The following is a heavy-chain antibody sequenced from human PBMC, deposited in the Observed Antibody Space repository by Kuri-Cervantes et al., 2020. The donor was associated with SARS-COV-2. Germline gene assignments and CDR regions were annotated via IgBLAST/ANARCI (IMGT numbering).Heavy chain of an antibody. CDR2: IRYDGSNK. V-gene: IGHV3-30*02. CDR1: GFTFSSYG. J-gene: IGHJ4*02. D-gene: IGHD5-12*01. CDR3: AREGRGYAYFDY. Sequence: GESLKISCAASGFTFSSYGMHWVRQAPGKGLEWVAFIRYDGSNKYYVDSVKGRFTISRDNAKNSLYLQMNSLRAEDTAVYYCAREGRGYAYFDYWGQGTLVTVSS.